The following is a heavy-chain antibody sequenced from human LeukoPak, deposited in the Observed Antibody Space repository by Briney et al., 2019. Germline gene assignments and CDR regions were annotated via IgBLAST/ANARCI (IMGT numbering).Heavy chain of an antibody. CDR2: IRYDGSNK. Sequence: GGSLRLSCAASGFTFSSYGMHWVRQAPGKGLEGVAFIRYDGSNKYYADSVKGRFTISRDNSKNTLYLQMNSLRAEDTAVYYCAKAAGYSSSSGLFDYWGQGTLVTVSS. CDR3: AKAAGYSSSSGLFDY. J-gene: IGHJ4*02. D-gene: IGHD6-6*01. CDR1: GFTFSSYG. V-gene: IGHV3-30*02.